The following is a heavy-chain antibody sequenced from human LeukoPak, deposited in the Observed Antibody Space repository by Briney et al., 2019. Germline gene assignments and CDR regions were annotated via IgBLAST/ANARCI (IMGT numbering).Heavy chain of an antibody. D-gene: IGHD6-13*01. V-gene: IGHV3-7*01. CDR3: ARANNSSWHN. J-gene: IGHJ4*02. CDR2: IKPDGSAE. CDR1: GFTFSSNW. Sequence: GGSLRLSCATSGFTFSSNWMSWVRHAPGGGLEWVANIKPDGSAEYYAASVKGRFTVSRDNAKNSLYLQMNSLRVDDTAVYYCARANNSSWHNWGQGTLVTVSS.